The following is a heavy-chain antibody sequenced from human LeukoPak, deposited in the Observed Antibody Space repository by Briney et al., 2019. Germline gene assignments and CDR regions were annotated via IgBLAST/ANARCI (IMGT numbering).Heavy chain of an antibody. Sequence: SETLSLTCAVYGGSFSGYYWSWIRRPAGKGLEWIGEINHSGSTNYNPSLKSRVTISVDTSKNQFSLKLSSVTAADTAVYYCARRRGSSSWYRGVFFDYWDQGTLVTVSS. J-gene: IGHJ4*02. CDR3: ARRRGSSSWYRGVFFDY. CDR1: GGSFSGYY. V-gene: IGHV4-34*01. D-gene: IGHD6-13*01. CDR2: INHSGST.